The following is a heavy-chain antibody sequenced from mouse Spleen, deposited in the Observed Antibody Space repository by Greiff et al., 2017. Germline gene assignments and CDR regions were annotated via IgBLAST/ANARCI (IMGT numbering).Heavy chain of an antibody. V-gene: IGHV3-6*01. D-gene: IGHD2-3*01. CDR3: ARDNDGYSAWFAY. CDR1: GYSITSGYY. Sequence: EVQVVESGPGLVKPSQSLSLTCSVTGYSITSGYYWNWIRQFPGNKLEWMGYISYDGSNNYNPSLKNRISITRDTSKNQFFLKLNSVTTEDTATYYCARDNDGYSAWFAYWGQGTLVTVSA. J-gene: IGHJ3*01. CDR2: ISYDGSN.